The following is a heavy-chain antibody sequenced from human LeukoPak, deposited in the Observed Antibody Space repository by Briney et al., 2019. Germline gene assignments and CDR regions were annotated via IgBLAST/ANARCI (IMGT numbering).Heavy chain of an antibody. CDR1: GYSISSGYY. J-gene: IGHJ6*03. D-gene: IGHD6-25*01. CDR2: MYHSGHT. CDR3: ARAPHCVPTSGFLGGYYMDV. V-gene: IGHV4-38-2*02. Sequence: PSETLSLTCTVSGYSISSGYYWGWIRQPPGRPLEWIGSMYHSGHTSYTPSLKSRVTISLDTSNNQFSLKLTSVTAADSAIYYCARAPHCVPTSGFLGGYYMDVWAKGTTVTVSS.